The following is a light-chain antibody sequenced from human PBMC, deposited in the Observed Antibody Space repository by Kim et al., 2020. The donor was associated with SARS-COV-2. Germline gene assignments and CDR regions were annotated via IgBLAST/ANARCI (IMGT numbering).Light chain of an antibody. CDR1: SSNIGSNT. CDR3: AAWDDSLNGPL. Sequence: VLTQPPSASATPGQRVTISCSGGSSNIGSNTVNWYQQFPGTAPKLLIYGNNQRPSGVPDRFSGSKSGTSASLAISGLQSGDEADYFCAAWDDSLNGPLFGGGTQLTVL. V-gene: IGLV1-44*01. J-gene: IGLJ3*02. CDR2: GNN.